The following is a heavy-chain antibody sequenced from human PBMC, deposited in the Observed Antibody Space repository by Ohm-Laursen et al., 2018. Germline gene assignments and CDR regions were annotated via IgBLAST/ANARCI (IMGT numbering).Heavy chain of an antibody. CDR2: IIPILGIA. D-gene: IGHD1-26*01. Sequence: SVKVSCKVSGGTFSSYAISWVRQAPGQGLEWMGRIIPILGIANYAQKFQGRVTMTRDTSISTAYMELSRLRSDDTAVYYCARISGSYSNPFDYWGQGTLVTVSS. J-gene: IGHJ4*02. CDR3: ARISGSYSNPFDY. CDR1: GGTFSSYA. V-gene: IGHV1-69*04.